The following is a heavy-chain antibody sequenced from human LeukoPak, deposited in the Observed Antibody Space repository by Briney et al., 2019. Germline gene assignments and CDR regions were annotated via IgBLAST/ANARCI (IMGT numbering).Heavy chain of an antibody. Sequence: PGGSLRLSCAASGITFNSHGMSWVRQAPGKGLEWVSYITGSSSTIYYADSVKGRFTISRDNAQNSLYLQMNSLRADDTAVYYCAREPTYTSTWYTTCDYWGQGTLVTVSS. CDR2: ITGSSSTI. CDR1: GITFNSHG. D-gene: IGHD6-13*01. CDR3: AREPTYTSTWYTTCDY. J-gene: IGHJ4*02. V-gene: IGHV3-48*01.